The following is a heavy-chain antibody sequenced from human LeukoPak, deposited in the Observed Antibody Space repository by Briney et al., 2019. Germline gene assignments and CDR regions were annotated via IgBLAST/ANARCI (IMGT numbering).Heavy chain of an antibody. Sequence: GGSLRLSCAASGFTFSSYGMHWVRQAPGKGLEWVAFRRYDGSNKYYADSVKGRFTISRDNSKNTLYLQMNSLRAEDTAVYYCAKDMHSSSWPYGGYYYYYMDVWGKGTTVTVSS. V-gene: IGHV3-30*02. CDR2: RRYDGSNK. CDR3: AKDMHSSSWPYGGYYYYYMDV. CDR1: GFTFSSYG. J-gene: IGHJ6*03. D-gene: IGHD6-13*01.